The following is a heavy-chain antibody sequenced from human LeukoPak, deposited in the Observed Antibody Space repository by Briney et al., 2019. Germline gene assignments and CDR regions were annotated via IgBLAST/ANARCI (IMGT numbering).Heavy chain of an antibody. CDR1: GFTFSSYA. CDR3: AKGVAAGLDN. Sequence: PGGSLRLSCAASGFTFSSYAMNWVRQAPGKGLEYVSGISGSGGSTYYADSVKGRFTISRDNSKNTLHLEMNSLRAEDTAVYYCAKGVAAGLDNWGQGTLVTVSS. V-gene: IGHV3-23*01. J-gene: IGHJ4*02. D-gene: IGHD6-19*01. CDR2: ISGSGGST.